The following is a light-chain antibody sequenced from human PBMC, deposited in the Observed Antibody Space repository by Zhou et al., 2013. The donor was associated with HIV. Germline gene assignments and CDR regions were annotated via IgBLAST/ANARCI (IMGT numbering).Light chain of an antibody. Sequence: EIVMTQSPATLSVSPGERATLSCRASQSVSSDLAWYQHKPGQAPRLLIYGASTRATDIPARFSGSGSGTEFSLTISSLEPEDCAVYYCQQYGRSPWTFGQGTKVEIK. J-gene: IGKJ1*01. CDR3: QQYGRSPWT. V-gene: IGKV3-15*01. CDR2: GAS. CDR1: QSVSSD.